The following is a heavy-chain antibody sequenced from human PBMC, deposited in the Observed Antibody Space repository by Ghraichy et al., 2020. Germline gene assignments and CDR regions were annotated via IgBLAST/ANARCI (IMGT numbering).Heavy chain of an antibody. V-gene: IGHV4-31*03. CDR1: GGSISSGGYY. CDR2: IYYSGST. J-gene: IGHJ2*01. CDR3: ARTITSITMIVVPKLGWYFDL. Sequence: SETLSLTCTVSGGSISSGGYYWSWIRQHPGKGLEWIGYIYYSGSTYYNPFLKSRVTISVDTSKNQFSLKLSSVTAAVTAVYYCARTITSITMIVVPKLGWYFDLWGRSTLVTVSS. D-gene: IGHD3-22*01.